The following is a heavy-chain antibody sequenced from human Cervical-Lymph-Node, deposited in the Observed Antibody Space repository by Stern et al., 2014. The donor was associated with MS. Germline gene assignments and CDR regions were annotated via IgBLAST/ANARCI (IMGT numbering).Heavy chain of an antibody. CDR1: GMTFSSYG. J-gene: IGHJ6*02. CDR3: ARDMSSEGMDV. V-gene: IGHV3-33*01. CDR2: IWFDGSNK. Sequence: DQLVESGGGVVQPGRSLRLSCAASGMTFSSYGMHWVRQAPGKGLEGVAFIWFDGSNKYYGDSVKGRFTISRYNSKNTLYLQIDSLRAEDTALYYCARDMSSEGMDVWGQGTTVTVAS. D-gene: IGHD3-22*01.